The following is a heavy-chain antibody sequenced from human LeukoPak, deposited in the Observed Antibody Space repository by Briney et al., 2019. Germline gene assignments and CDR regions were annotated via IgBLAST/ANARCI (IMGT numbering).Heavy chain of an antibody. CDR2: TYYRSKWYH. Sequence: SQTLSLTCAISGDSVSSNSAAWNWIRQSPSRGLEWLGRTYYRSKWYHEYASSVRSRITINPDTSKNYFSLQLNSVTPEDTAVYFCTRDTSLRNAFDIWGQGTMVTVSS. J-gene: IGHJ3*02. V-gene: IGHV6-1*01. CDR1: GDSVSSNSAA. CDR3: TRDTSLRNAFDI. D-gene: IGHD3-3*01.